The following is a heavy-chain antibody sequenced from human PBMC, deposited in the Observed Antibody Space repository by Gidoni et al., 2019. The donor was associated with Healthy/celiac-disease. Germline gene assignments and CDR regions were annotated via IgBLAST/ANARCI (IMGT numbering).Heavy chain of an antibody. CDR2: IKQDGSEK. J-gene: IGHJ3*02. V-gene: IGHV3-7*03. D-gene: IGHD3-10*01. Sequence: EVQLVESGGGLVPPGGSLRLSCAASGFTFSSYWMSWVRQAPGKGLEWVANIKQDGSEKYYVDSVKGRFTISRDNAKNSLYLQMNSLRAEDTAVYYCAREKGYGSGSYPDAFDIWGQGTMVTVSS. CDR3: AREKGYGSGSYPDAFDI. CDR1: GFTFSSYW.